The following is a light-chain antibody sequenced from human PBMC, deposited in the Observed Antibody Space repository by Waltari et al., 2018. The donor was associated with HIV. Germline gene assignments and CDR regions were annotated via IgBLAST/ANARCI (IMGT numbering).Light chain of an antibody. V-gene: IGLV1-44*01. CDR2: SNN. CDR1: SSNIGRTP. Sequence: QSVLTQPPSASGTPGQRVTISCSGSSSNIGRTPVNWFQQLPGTAPKLLLDSNNQQPSGVPDRRAGSKSDTAASLAISGLQSEDEADYYCAAWDDSLSAWVFGGGTKLAVL. J-gene: IGLJ3*02. CDR3: AAWDDSLSAWV.